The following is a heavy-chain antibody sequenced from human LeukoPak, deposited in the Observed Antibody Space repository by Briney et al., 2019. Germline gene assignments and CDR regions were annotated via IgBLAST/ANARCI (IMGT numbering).Heavy chain of an antibody. Sequence: SETLSLTCTVSGGSISSGSYYWSWIRQPAGKGLEWIGRIYISGSTNYNPSLKSRVTISLDTSKNQFSLKLSSLTAADTAMYYCARAGWYDRGYYYYYMDVRGKGTTVTISS. J-gene: IGHJ6*03. CDR2: IYISGST. CDR3: ARAGWYDRGYYYYYMDV. V-gene: IGHV4-61*02. CDR1: GGSISSGSYY. D-gene: IGHD6-19*01.